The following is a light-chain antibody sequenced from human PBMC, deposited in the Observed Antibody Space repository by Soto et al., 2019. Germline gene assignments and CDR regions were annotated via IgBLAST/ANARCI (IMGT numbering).Light chain of an antibody. CDR2: DAS. V-gene: IGKV3-11*01. Sequence: DIELTQSPATLSLSPGDRATLSCRASQSVTTYLAWYQQKPGQAPRLLISDASNWPTGIPARFSGSGSGTDFTLTISSLEPEDVAVYYCQQYGGGPLTFGGGTKVEIK. J-gene: IGKJ4*01. CDR3: QQYGGGPLT. CDR1: QSVTTY.